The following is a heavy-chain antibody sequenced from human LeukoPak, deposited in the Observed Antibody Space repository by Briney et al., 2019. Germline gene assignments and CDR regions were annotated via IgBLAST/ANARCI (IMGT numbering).Heavy chain of an antibody. CDR1: GYTFTSYG. V-gene: IGHV1-18*01. CDR2: ISAYNGNT. D-gene: IGHD3-3*01. J-gene: IGHJ4*02. Sequence: ASVKVSCKASGYTFTSYGISWVRQAPGQGLEWMGWISAYNGNTNYAQKLQGRVTMTTDTSTSTAYMELRSLRSDDTAVYYCARGVRFLEWLSTQNYFDYWGQGTLVTVSS. CDR3: ARGVRFLEWLSTQNYFDY.